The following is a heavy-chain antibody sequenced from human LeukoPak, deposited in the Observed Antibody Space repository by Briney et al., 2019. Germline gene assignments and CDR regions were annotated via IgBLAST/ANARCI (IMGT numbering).Heavy chain of an antibody. J-gene: IGHJ4*02. CDR1: GGSISSTSYY. CDR3: ARLAGPYGRFDY. Sequence: SETLSLTCTVSGGSISSTSYYWGWIRQPPGKGLEWIGSMYYSGSTYYNPSLKSRVTISVDTSKNQFSLKLSSVTAADTAVYYCARLAGPYGRFDYWGQGTLVTVSS. D-gene: IGHD3-10*01. V-gene: IGHV4-39*01. CDR2: MYYSGST.